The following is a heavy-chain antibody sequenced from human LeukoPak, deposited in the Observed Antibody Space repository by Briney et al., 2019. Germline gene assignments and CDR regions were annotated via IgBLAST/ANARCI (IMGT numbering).Heavy chain of an antibody. CDR3: AKHCSSTSCYVLDY. Sequence: PGGSLRLSCAASGFTFSSYAMSRVRQAPGKGLEWVSAISGSGGSTYYADSVKGRFTISRDNSKNTLYLQMNSLRAEDTAVYYCAKHCSSTSCYVLDYWGQGTLVTVSS. J-gene: IGHJ4*02. V-gene: IGHV3-23*01. CDR2: ISGSGGST. CDR1: GFTFSSYA. D-gene: IGHD2-2*01.